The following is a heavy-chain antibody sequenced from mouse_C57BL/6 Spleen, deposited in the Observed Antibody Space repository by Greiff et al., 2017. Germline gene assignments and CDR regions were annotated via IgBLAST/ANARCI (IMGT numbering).Heavy chain of an antibody. CDR3: ARTRDYDYDGHRFAY. V-gene: IGHV1-81*01. CDR1: GYTFTSYG. Sequence: VQLQQSGAELVRPGASVKLSCKASGYTFTSYGISWVKQRPGQGLEWIGEIYPSGSNTYYNEKFKGKATVTADKSSSTAYMELRSLTSEDSAVYFCARTRDYDYDGHRFAYWGQGTLVTVSA. CDR2: IYPSGSNT. D-gene: IGHD2-4*01. J-gene: IGHJ3*01.